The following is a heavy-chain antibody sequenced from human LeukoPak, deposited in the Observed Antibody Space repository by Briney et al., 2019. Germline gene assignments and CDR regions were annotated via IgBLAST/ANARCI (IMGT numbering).Heavy chain of an antibody. CDR1: GGSISSGGYY. Sequence: PSETLSLTCTVSGGSISSGGYYWSWIRQPPGKGLEWIGYIYHSGSTYYNPSLKSRVTISVDTSKNQFSLKLSSVTAADTAVYYCARNGGGVDWPYYMDVWGKGTTVTVSS. CDR3: ARNGGGVDWPYYMDV. D-gene: IGHD3-16*01. J-gene: IGHJ6*03. CDR2: IYHSGST. V-gene: IGHV4-30-2*01.